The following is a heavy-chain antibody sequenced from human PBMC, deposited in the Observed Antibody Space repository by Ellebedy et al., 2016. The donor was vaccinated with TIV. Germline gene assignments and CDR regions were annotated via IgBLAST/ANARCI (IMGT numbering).Heavy chain of an antibody. J-gene: IGHJ3*02. D-gene: IGHD5-18*01. CDR1: GFTFSSYD. CDR3: AREDTVLVRGEDTFDI. CDR2: IGSGSDTI. Sequence: GESLKISXAASGFTFSSYDMNWVRQAPGKGLEWVSYIGSGSDTIYYADSVKGRFTISRDNAKNSLFLQMNGLTAEDTAIYYCAREDTVLVRGEDTFDIWGQGTVVTVSS. V-gene: IGHV3-48*04.